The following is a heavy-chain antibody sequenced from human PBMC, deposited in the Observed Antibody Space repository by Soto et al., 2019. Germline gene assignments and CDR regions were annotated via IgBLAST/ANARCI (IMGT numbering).Heavy chain of an antibody. CDR3: ARDPEKYSGSDLGIDY. Sequence: PGGSLRLSCAASGFTFRNYEMNWVRQAPGKGLEWVSYISDSGRTTYYADSVKGRFTISRDNAKNSLYLQMNSLRAEDTAVYYCARDPEKYSGSDLGIDYWGQGTLVTVSS. CDR1: GFTFRNYE. V-gene: IGHV3-48*03. J-gene: IGHJ4*02. D-gene: IGHD5-12*01. CDR2: ISDSGRTT.